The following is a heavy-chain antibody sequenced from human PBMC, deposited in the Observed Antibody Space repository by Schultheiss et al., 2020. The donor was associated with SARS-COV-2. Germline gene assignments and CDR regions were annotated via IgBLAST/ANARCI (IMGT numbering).Heavy chain of an antibody. CDR3: ARWDSSGYYYEHAFDI. J-gene: IGHJ3*02. D-gene: IGHD3-22*01. CDR1: GGSISSGSYY. V-gene: IGHV4-61*02. Sequence: SETLSLTCTVSGGSISSGSYYWSWIRQPAGKGLEWIGRIYTSGSTYYNPSLKSRVTISVDTSKNQFSLKLSSVTAADTAVYYCARWDSSGYYYEHAFDIWGQGTMVTVSS. CDR2: IYTSGST.